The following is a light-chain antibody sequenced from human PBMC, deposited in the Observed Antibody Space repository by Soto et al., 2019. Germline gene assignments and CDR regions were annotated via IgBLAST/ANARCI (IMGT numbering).Light chain of an antibody. V-gene: IGKV1-27*01. J-gene: IGKJ4*01. Sequence: DIQMTQSPSSLSASVGDRVTITCRASQGISNYLAWYQQKPGKVPKLLIYAASTLQSGVPSRFSGSGSGTDFTLTISSLQTEDVATYYCQKYNSAFTFGGETKVEIK. CDR3: QKYNSAFT. CDR2: AAS. CDR1: QGISNY.